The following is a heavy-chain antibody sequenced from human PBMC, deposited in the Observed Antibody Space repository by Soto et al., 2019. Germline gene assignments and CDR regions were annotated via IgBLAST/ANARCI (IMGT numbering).Heavy chain of an antibody. CDR2: IRQDGGLK. D-gene: IGHD6-6*01. CDR3: ARIGYSSSSLAY. V-gene: IGHV3-7*03. CDR1: GFIFRNYW. Sequence: EVQLVESGGGLVQPGGSLRLSCAASGFIFRNYWMSWVRQAPGKGLEWVANIRQDGGLKYYVDSVKGRFTISRDNARNSLYLQINSLRVEDTAIYYCARIGYSSSSLAYWGLGTLVTVSS. J-gene: IGHJ4*02.